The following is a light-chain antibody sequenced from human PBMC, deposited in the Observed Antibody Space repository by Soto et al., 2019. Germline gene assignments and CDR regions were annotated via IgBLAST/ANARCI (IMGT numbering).Light chain of an antibody. CDR3: QQSYSTPRT. Sequence: DIQLTQSPSSLSASVRDRVTIICRASQNIRNSLNWYQQKPGKAPKLLIYDAYSLQTGVPSRFSGSGSGTDFTLTISSLQSEDFATYYCQQSYSTPRTFGQGTKVEV. CDR2: DAY. V-gene: IGKV1-39*01. J-gene: IGKJ1*01. CDR1: QNIRNS.